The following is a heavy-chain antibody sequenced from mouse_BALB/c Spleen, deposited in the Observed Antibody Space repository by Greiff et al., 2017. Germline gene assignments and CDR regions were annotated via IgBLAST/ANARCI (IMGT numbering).Heavy chain of an antibody. J-gene: IGHJ1*01. CDR2: INPSNGGT. CDR3: TRDYYGSSSWYFDV. D-gene: IGHD1-1*01. Sequence: VKLVESGAELVKPGASVKLSCKASGYTFTSYYMYWVKQRPGQGLEWIGEINPSNGGTNFNEKFKSKATLTVDKSSSTAYMQLSSLTSEDSAVYYCTRDYYGSSSWYFDVWGAGTTVTVSS. CDR1: GYTFTSYY. V-gene: IGHV1S81*02.